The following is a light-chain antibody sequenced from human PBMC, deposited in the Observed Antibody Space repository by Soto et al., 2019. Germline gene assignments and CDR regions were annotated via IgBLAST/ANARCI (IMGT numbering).Light chain of an antibody. V-gene: IGKV1-39*01. CDR3: QQSYGTPWT. J-gene: IGKJ1*01. CDR2: AAS. CDR1: HDITNY. Sequence: DIQMTQSPSSLSVSVGDRVTITCQASHDITNYLNWYQQKPGKAPKFLIYAASSLQSGVPSRFSGSGSGTDFTLTISSLQPEDFATYYCQQSYGTPWTFGQGTKV.